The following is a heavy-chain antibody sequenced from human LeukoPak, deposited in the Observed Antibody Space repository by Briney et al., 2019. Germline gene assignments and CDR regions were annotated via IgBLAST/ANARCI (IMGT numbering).Heavy chain of an antibody. V-gene: IGHV3-23*01. CDR1: GFTFSSYW. J-gene: IGHJ3*02. Sequence: PGGSLRLSCAASGFTFSSYWMTWVRQAPGKGLEWVSAISGSGGSTYYADSVKGRFTISRDISKNTLYLQMNSLRAEDTAVYYCAKVSGSIAAAGNFDIWGQGTMVTVSS. CDR3: AKVSGSIAAAGNFDI. D-gene: IGHD6-13*01. CDR2: ISGSGGST.